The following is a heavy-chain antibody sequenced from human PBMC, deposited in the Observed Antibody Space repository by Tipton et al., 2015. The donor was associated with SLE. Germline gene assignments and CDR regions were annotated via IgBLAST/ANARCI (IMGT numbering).Heavy chain of an antibody. V-gene: IGHV4-34*01. CDR1: GGSFTGYY. J-gene: IGHJ5*02. D-gene: IGHD2-8*01. CDR3: ARHDTNYGRNWFDP. CDR2: INHSGST. Sequence: TLSLTCAVYGGSFTGYYWAWIRQPPGKGLEWIGEINHSGSTNYNPSLRSRVTMSVDTSKNHFPLKLSSVTAADTAVYYCARHDTNYGRNWFDPWGQGTLVTVSS.